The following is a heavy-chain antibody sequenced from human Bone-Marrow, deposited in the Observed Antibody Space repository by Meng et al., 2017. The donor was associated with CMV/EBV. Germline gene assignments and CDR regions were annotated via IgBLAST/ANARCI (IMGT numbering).Heavy chain of an antibody. CDR1: GSTFSSYW. Sequence: GGSLRLSCAASGSTFSSYWMHWVRQAPGKGLVWVSRINSDGSSTSYADSVKGRFTISRHNDKNTLYLQMNSLKAEDTAVYYCAKGGRDLPQDYGMDVWGQGTTVTVSS. CDR3: AKGGRDLPQDYGMDV. CDR2: INSDGSST. D-gene: IGHD5-24*01. J-gene: IGHJ6*02. V-gene: IGHV3-74*01.